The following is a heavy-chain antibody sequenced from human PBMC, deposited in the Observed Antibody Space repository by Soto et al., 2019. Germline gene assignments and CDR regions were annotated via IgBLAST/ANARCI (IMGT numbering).Heavy chain of an antibody. J-gene: IGHJ6*02. Sequence: GGSLRLSCAASGFTFSSYSMNWVRQAPGKGLEWVSYISSSSSTIYYADSVKGRFTISRDNAKNSLYLQMNSLRDEDTAVYYCARVGVLRFLEWFSRIDYYYGMDVWGQGTTVTVSS. CDR2: ISSSSSTI. V-gene: IGHV3-48*02. CDR3: ARVGVLRFLEWFSRIDYYYGMDV. D-gene: IGHD3-3*01. CDR1: GFTFSSYS.